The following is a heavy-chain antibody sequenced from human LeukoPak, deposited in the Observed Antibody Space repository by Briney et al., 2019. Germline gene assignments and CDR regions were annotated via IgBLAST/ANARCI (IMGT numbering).Heavy chain of an antibody. CDR2: INHSGST. Sequence: PSETLSLTCAVYGGSFSGYYWSWIRQPPGKGLEWIGEINHSGSTNYNPSLKSRVTISVDTSKNQFSLKLSSVTAADTAVYYCARWRWFGRRQPSSPPKTSRNYYYYMDVWGKGTTVTISS. CDR3: ARWRWFGRRQPSSPPKTSRNYYYYMDV. J-gene: IGHJ6*03. V-gene: IGHV4-34*01. CDR1: GGSFSGYY. D-gene: IGHD3-10*01.